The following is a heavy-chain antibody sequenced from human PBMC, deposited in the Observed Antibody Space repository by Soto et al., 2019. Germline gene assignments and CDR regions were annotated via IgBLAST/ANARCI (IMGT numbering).Heavy chain of an antibody. Sequence: SETLSLTCAVSGGSISSGGYSWSWIRQPPGKGLEWIGYIYHSGSTYYNPSLKSRVTISVDRSKNQFSLKLSSVTAADTAVYYFARESWRGPGGAYYYGMDVWGQGTTVTVSS. D-gene: IGHD3-10*01. CDR1: GGSISSGGYS. J-gene: IGHJ6*02. CDR3: ARESWRGPGGAYYYGMDV. CDR2: IYHSGST. V-gene: IGHV4-30-2*01.